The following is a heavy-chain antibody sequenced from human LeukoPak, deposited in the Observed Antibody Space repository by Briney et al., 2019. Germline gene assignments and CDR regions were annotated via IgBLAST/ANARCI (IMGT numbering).Heavy chain of an antibody. J-gene: IGHJ5*02. CDR2: IYCSGST. D-gene: IGHD3-3*01. CDR1: GGSISCYY. CDR3: ARGLDITIFGVVPNWFDP. Sequence: PSETLSLTCTVSGGSISCYYWSWIRQPPGKGLEWVGYIYCSGSTNYNPSLKSRVTISVDTSKNQFSLKLSSVTAADTAVYYCARGLDITIFGVVPNWFDPWGQGTLVTVSS. V-gene: IGHV4-59*01.